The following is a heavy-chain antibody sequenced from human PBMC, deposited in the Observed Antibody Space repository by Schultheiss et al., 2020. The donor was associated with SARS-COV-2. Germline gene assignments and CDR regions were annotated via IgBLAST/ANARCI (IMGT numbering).Heavy chain of an antibody. CDR1: GFTFSSYD. CDR2: IGTAGDT. D-gene: IGHD6-13*01. J-gene: IGHJ4*02. CDR3: AKDRGWFSSSWCFDY. V-gene: IGHV3-13*01. Sequence: GGSLRLSCAASGFTFSSYDMHWVRQATGKGLEWVSAIGTAGDTYYPGSVKGRFTISRDSSKNTLYLQMNSLRAEDTAVYYCAKDRGWFSSSWCFDYWGQGTLVTVSS.